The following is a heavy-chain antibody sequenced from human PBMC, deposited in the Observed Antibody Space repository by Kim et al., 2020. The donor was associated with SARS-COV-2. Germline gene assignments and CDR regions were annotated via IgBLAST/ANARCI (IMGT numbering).Heavy chain of an antibody. CDR2: IYYSGST. CDR3: ARATMITFGGVFDHFDY. Sequence: SETLSLTCTVSGGSISSGGSYWSLIRQHPVKGLEWIGYIYYSGSTYYNPTLKSRVTISVDTSKNQFSLKLSSVTAADTAVYYGARATMITFGGVFDHFDYWGQGTLVTVSS. J-gene: IGHJ4*02. CDR1: GGSISSGGSY. D-gene: IGHD3-16*02. V-gene: IGHV4-31*03.